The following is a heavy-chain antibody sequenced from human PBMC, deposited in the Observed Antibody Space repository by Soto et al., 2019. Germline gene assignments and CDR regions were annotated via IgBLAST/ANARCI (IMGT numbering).Heavy chain of an antibody. CDR2: IYHSGST. V-gene: IGHV4-30-2*01. CDR1: GGSISSGGYS. Sequence: SDTLSLTCAVSGGSISSGGYSWSWIRQPPGKGLEWIGYIYHSGSTYYNPSLKSRVTISVDRSKNQFSLKLSSVTAADTAVYYCARGAAARHYYFDYWGQGTLVTVSS. CDR3: ARGAAARHYYFDY. J-gene: IGHJ4*02. D-gene: IGHD6-6*01.